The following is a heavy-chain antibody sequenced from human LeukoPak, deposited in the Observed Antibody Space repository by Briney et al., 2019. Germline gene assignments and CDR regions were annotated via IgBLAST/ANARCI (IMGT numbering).Heavy chain of an antibody. D-gene: IGHD4-17*01. CDR1: GFTFSGSA. V-gene: IGHV3-73*01. J-gene: IGHJ3*02. CDR2: IRSKANSYAT. Sequence: GXSLRLSCAASGFTFSGSAMHWVRQASGKGLEWVGRIRSKANSYATAYAASVKGRFTISRDDSKNTAYLQMNSLKTEDTAVYYCTRLALYGDYRDAFDIWGQGTMVTVSS. CDR3: TRLALYGDYRDAFDI.